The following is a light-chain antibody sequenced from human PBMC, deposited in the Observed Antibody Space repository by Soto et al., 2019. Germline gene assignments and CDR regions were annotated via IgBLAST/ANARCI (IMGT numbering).Light chain of an antibody. CDR2: GAS. CDR3: QKCDSAPQA. CDR1: QGIIDY. J-gene: IGKJ1*01. V-gene: IGKV1-27*01. Sequence: DIQMTQSPSSLSASVGDRVTITCRASQGIIDYLAWYQQKPGKSPKLLIYGASTLHSGVPSRFSGSGAGTDFSLTISSLQPEDVATYYCQKCDSAPQAFGPGTKVEVK.